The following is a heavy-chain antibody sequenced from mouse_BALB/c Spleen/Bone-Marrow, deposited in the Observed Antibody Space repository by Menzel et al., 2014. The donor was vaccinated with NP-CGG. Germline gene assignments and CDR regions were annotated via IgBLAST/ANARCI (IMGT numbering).Heavy chain of an antibody. CDR2: IWSDGNT. CDR3: ARNPYGNYAMDY. J-gene: IGHJ4*01. D-gene: IGHD2-10*02. Sequence: VKLVDSGPGLVAPSQSLSITCTVSGFSLTSYGVHWVRQPPGKGLEWLVVIWSDGNTTYNSALKSRLSISKDNSKSQVFLKMNSLQTDDTAMYYCARNPYGNYAMDYWGQGTSVTVSS. CDR1: GFSLTSYG. V-gene: IGHV2-6*02.